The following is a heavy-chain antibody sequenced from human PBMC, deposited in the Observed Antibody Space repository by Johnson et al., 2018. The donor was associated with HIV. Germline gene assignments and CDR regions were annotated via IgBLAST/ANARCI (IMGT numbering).Heavy chain of an antibody. D-gene: IGHD3-22*01. CDR3: ARERDYYDSFWLDHDAFDI. CDR2: TSYDGGNK. V-gene: IGHV3-30*19. CDR1: GFTFSTYG. J-gene: IGHJ3*02. Sequence: QVQLVESGGGVVQPGRSLRLSCAASGFTFSTYGMHWVRQAPGTGLEWVAVTSYDGGNKYYADSVKGRLTISRHNSKNTVYLQMNSLRAEDTAVYYCARERDYYDSFWLDHDAFDIWGQGTMVTVSS.